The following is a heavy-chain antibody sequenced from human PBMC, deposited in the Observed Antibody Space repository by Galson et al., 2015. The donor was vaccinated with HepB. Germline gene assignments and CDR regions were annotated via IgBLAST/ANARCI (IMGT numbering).Heavy chain of an antibody. D-gene: IGHD2-21*02. V-gene: IGHV3-33*01. CDR1: GFTFNRHG. Sequence: SLRLSCAASGFTFNRHGMHWVRQTPGKGLEWLAAIWHDGSNQLYADSMKGRFTISRDNAKNTVYLLMNNLTPEDTAVYFCAREALVTVPAFDLWGQGTLVTVSS. CDR3: AREALVTVPAFDL. J-gene: IGHJ4*02. CDR2: IWHDGSNQ.